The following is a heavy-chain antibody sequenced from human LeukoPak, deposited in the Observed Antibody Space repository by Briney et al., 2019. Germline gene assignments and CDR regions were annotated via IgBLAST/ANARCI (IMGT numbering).Heavy chain of an antibody. CDR1: GGSFSGYY. J-gene: IGHJ4*02. D-gene: IGHD3-3*01. Sequence: PSETLSLTCAVYGGSFSGYYRSWIRQPPGKGLEWIGEINHSGSTNYNPSLKSRVTISVDTSKNQFSLKLSSVTAADTAVYYCVSFWSGYLDNWGQGTLVTVSS. CDR3: VSFWSGYLDN. CDR2: INHSGST. V-gene: IGHV4-34*01.